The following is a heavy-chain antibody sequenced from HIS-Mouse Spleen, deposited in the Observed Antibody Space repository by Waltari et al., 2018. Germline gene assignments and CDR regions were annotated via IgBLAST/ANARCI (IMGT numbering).Heavy chain of an antibody. CDR2: IYYSGST. Sequence: QLQLQESGPGLVKPSETLSLTCTVSGGSISSSSYYWGWTRPPPGKGLAWIGSIYYSGSTYYNPSLKSRVTISVDTSKNQFSLKLSSVTAADTAVYYCAREIPYSSSWYDWYFDLWGRGTLVTVSS. CDR3: AREIPYSSSWYDWYFDL. J-gene: IGHJ2*01. CDR1: GGSISSSSYY. V-gene: IGHV4-39*07. D-gene: IGHD6-13*01.